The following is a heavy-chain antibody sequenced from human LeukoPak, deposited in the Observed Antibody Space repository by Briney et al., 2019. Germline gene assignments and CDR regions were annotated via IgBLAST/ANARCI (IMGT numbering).Heavy chain of an antibody. D-gene: IGHD3-10*01. CDR3: ARDLQGSGRCITDDY. CDR2: ISSSSSTI. J-gene: IGHJ4*02. CDR1: GFTFSSYS. V-gene: IGHV3-48*02. Sequence: GGFLRLSCAASGFTFSSYSMNWVRQAPGKGLEWVSYISSSSSTIYYADSVKGRFTISRDNAKESLYLQMNSLRDEDTAVYYCARDLQGSGRCITDDYWGQGTLVTVSS.